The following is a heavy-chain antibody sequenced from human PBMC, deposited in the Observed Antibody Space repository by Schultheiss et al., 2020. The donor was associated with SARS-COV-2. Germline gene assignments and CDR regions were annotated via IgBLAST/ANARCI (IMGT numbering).Heavy chain of an antibody. CDR1: GYSISSGYY. Sequence: SETLSLTCAVSGYSISSGYYWGWIRQPPGKGLEWIGEINHSGSTNYNPSLKSRVTISVDKSKNQFSLKLSSVTAADTAVYYCARCMITSGYYYGMDVWGQGTTVTVSS. J-gene: IGHJ6*02. D-gene: IGHD3-16*01. V-gene: IGHV4-38-2*01. CDR3: ARCMITSGYYYGMDV. CDR2: INHSGST.